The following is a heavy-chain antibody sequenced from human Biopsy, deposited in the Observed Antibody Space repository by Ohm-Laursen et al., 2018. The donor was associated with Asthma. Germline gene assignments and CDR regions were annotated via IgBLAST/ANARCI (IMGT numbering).Heavy chain of an antibody. V-gene: IGHV1-3*01. D-gene: IGHD3-9*01. CDR2: INAANGNT. CDR1: GYAFINYA. CDR3: ARTYFDFLTGQVHDAFAM. Sequence: SVKVSCNASGYAFINYAIHWVRQAPGHSLEWMGWINAANGNTKYSQKFQGRLTISRDTSASTAYMDLSSLRSEDTAVYYCARTYFDFLTGQVHDAFAMWGQGTMVTVSS. J-gene: IGHJ3*02.